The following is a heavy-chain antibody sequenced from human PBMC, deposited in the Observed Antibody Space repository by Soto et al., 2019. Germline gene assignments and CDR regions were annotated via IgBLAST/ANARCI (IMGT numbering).Heavy chain of an antibody. D-gene: IGHD2-2*01. Sequence: PGGSLRLSCAASGFTFSSYGMHWVRQAPGKGLEWVAVVWYDGLNKYYADSVKGRFTISRDNSKNTLYLQLNSLRADDTAVYYCASLYSSKGSGYGLDVWGQGTTVTVSS. J-gene: IGHJ6*02. CDR1: GFTFSSYG. CDR2: VWYDGLNK. CDR3: ASLYSSKGSGYGLDV. V-gene: IGHV3-33*01.